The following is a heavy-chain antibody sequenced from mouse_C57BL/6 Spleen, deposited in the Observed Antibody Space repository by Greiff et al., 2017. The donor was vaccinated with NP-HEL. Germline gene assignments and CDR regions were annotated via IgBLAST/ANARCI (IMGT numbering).Heavy chain of an antibody. CDR1: GYTFTDYY. Sequence: VQLQQSGPELVKPGASVKISCKASGYTFTDYYMNWVKQSHGKSLEWIGDINPNNGGTSYNQKFKGKATLTVDKSSSTAYMELRSLTSEDSAVYYCARSGRVTSDYWGQGTTLTVSS. CDR2: INPNNGGT. V-gene: IGHV1-26*01. J-gene: IGHJ2*01. D-gene: IGHD2-2*01. CDR3: ARSGRVTSDY.